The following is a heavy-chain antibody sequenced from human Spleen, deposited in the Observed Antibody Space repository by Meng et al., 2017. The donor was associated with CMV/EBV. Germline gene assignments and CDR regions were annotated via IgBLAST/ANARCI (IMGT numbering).Heavy chain of an antibody. CDR1: GATFDSSS. V-gene: IGHV1-69*02. D-gene: IGHD2/OR15-2a*01. J-gene: IGHJ4*02. CDR3: ARVGNIDS. CDR2: IIPILQIV. Sequence: VKVSCKTFGATFDSSSLMWVRQAPGQGLEWMGRIIPILQIVKYAQKFQGRITINADKSTTTAYMELSSLRSDDTAIYFCARVGNIDSWGQGTLVTVSS.